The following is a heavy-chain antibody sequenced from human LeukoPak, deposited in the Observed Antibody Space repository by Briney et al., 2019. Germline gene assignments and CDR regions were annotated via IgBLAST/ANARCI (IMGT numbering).Heavy chain of an antibody. CDR3: ARGWELLGY. V-gene: IGHV1-69*10. Sequence: SVKVSCKASGGTFNSYGIIWVRQAPGQGLEWMGGIIPILGTANYAQKFQGRVTISADKSTSTAYMELSSLRSEDTAVYYCARGWELLGYWGQGTLVTVSS. D-gene: IGHD1-26*01. J-gene: IGHJ4*02. CDR2: IIPILGTA. CDR1: GGTFNSYG.